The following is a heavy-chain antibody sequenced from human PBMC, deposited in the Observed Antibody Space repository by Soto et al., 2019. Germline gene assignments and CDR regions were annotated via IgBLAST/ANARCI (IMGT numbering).Heavy chain of an antibody. J-gene: IGHJ4*02. CDR1: GFTFTNYP. V-gene: IGHV3-23*01. D-gene: IGHD5-12*01. CDR3: AKDLHGYVYAVVFNY. Sequence: HPGGSLRLTCAASGFTFTNYPMNWVRQAPGKGLEWVSGISGSGVGTYYADSVKGRFTISRDNSKNTVYLQMNSLRADDTAVYYCAKDLHGYVYAVVFNYWGQGNLVTVSS. CDR2: ISGSGVGT.